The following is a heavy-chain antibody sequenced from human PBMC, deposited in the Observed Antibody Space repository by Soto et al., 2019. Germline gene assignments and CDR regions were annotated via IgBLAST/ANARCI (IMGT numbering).Heavy chain of an antibody. D-gene: IGHD1-26*01. J-gene: IGHJ4*02. CDR2: IYHSGGS. CDR1: GDSISSTNW. CDR3: ARVPGIVGVTPSDC. Sequence: QVQLQESGPGLVKPSQTLSLTCAVSGDSISSTNWWTWVRQPPGKGLEWIGEIYHSGGSNYNPSLRGRVTISVDKSKNQFSLRLSSVTAADTAAYYCARVPGIVGVTPSDCWGQGTLVTVSS. V-gene: IGHV4-4*02.